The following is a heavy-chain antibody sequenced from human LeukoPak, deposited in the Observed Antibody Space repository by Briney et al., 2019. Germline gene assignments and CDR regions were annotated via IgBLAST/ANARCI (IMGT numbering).Heavy chain of an antibody. CDR1: GFTFSSYA. Sequence: GGSLRLSCAASGFTFSSYAMTWVRQAPGKGLEWVSAISSGGDSTYYADSMKGRFAISRDNSKNTLYLQMKSLRAEDSAVYYCAKVRSYDFWSGFYGFFDSWGQGTLVTVSS. J-gene: IGHJ4*02. CDR2: ISSGGDST. V-gene: IGHV3-23*01. D-gene: IGHD3-3*01. CDR3: AKVRSYDFWSGFYGFFDS.